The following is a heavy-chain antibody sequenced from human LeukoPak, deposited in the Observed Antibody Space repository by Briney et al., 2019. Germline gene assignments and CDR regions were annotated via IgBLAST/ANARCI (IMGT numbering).Heavy chain of an antibody. CDR1: GYTFTSYD. CDR3: ARGQYYDSRGSYAFDI. D-gene: IGHD3-22*01. CDR2: MNPNSGNT. Sequence: ASVKVSCKASGYTFTSYDINWVRQATGQGLEWMGWMNPNSGNTGYAQQFQGRVTMTRDTSMSTGYMELSSLRSDDTAVYYCARGQYYDSRGSYAFDIWGQGTMVTVSS. J-gene: IGHJ3*02. V-gene: IGHV1-8*01.